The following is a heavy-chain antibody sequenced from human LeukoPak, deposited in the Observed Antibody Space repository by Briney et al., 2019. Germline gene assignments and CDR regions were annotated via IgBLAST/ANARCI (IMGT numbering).Heavy chain of an antibody. J-gene: IGHJ4*02. Sequence: SETLSLTCTVSGDSISSYYWIWIRQPPGKGLEWIGLITYEGGTSYDPSLRGRVIISIDTSKTQFSLRLTSVTAADTAIYYCATQSRDGYNTFDYWGQGTLVTVSS. CDR1: GDSISSYY. CDR2: ITYEGGT. D-gene: IGHD5-24*01. CDR3: ATQSRDGYNTFDY. V-gene: IGHV4-59*01.